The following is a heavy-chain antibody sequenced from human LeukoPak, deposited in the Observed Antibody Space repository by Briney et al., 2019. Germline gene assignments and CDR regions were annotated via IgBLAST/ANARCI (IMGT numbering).Heavy chain of an antibody. J-gene: IGHJ6*02. CDR3: ARGLMDV. Sequence: ASVKVSCKASGYTFTAYYMSWVRQAPGQGLEWMGWIDLNSGGTKYVQKFQGRVTMTRDTSISTAYMELSRLRSDDTAVYYCARGLMDVWGQGTTVTVSS. V-gene: IGHV1-2*02. CDR2: IDLNSGGT. CDR1: GYTFTAYY.